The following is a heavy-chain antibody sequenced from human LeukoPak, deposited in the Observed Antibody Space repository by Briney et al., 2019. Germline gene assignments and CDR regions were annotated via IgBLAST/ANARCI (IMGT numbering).Heavy chain of an antibody. CDR3: ARVGELVVPRAVVRWFDP. CDR1: GYTLTELS. V-gene: IGHV1-24*01. Sequence: ASVKVSCKVSGYTLTELSMHWVRQAPGKGLEWMGGFDPEDGETIYAQKFQGRVTMTEDTSTDTAYMELSSLTSEDTAVYYCARVGELVVPRAVVRWFDPWGQGTLVTVSS. J-gene: IGHJ5*02. D-gene: IGHD6-6*01. CDR2: FDPEDGET.